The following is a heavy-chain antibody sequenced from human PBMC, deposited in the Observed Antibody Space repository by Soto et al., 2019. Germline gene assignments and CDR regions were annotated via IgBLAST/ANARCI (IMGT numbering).Heavy chain of an antibody. CDR1: GFSFSSSW. V-gene: IGHV3-74*03. Sequence: EVQLVESGGGLVQPGGSLRLSCAASGFSFSSSWMHWVRQAPGMGLVWVSRISFDGTATTSADAVKGRFIISRDNAKNTLFLQMHHLRADDTAMYYCVRDRRLRGNGFDVWGQGTVVSVSS. CDR3: VRDRRLRGNGFDV. D-gene: IGHD2-21*02. CDR2: ISFDGTAT. J-gene: IGHJ3*01.